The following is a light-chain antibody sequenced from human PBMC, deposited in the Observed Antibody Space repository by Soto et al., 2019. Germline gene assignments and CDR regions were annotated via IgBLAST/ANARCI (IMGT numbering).Light chain of an antibody. J-gene: IGLJ1*01. V-gene: IGLV2-23*01. CDR2: EAS. CDR1: TSDIGSYNL. Sequence: QSALTQPASVSGSPGQSITISCTGTTSDIGSYNLVSWYQQHPGKVPKIIIYEASKRPSGAPYRFSDSKSGNTASLTISGLQAEDEADYYCCSYAGSSTLVFGTGTKVTVL. CDR3: CSYAGSSTLV.